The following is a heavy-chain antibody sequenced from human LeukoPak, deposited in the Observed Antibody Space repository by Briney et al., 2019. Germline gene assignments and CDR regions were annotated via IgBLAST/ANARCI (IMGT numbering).Heavy chain of an antibody. Sequence: SETLCLTCAVSGGSISSSTTYWGWIRQPPGKGLEWIGSIYYSGSTYYNPPRKSRITIPLHTSKNQISLEVSSVTVADTAVYYSAGDGAERFCATATGYYCCYIDVWGKGTTVTVSS. D-gene: IGHD5-18*01. J-gene: IGHJ6*03. CDR2: IYYSGST. CDR3: AGDGAERFCATATGYYCCYIDV. V-gene: IGHV4-39*07. CDR1: GGSISSSTTY.